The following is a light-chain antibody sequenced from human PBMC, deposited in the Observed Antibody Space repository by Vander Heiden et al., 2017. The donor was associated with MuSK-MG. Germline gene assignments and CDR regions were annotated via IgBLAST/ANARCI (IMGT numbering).Light chain of an antibody. V-gene: IGLV2-14*03. CDR2: DVS. CDR1: SSDVGAYNY. Sequence: SALTQPASVSGSPGQSITISCSGTSSDVGAYNYVSWYQQQPGKAPKVMIYDVSYRPSGVSIRFSGSKSGNTASLTISGLQAEDEADYYCASYTSSNSVVFGGGTKLTVL. CDR3: ASYTSSNSVV. J-gene: IGLJ2*01.